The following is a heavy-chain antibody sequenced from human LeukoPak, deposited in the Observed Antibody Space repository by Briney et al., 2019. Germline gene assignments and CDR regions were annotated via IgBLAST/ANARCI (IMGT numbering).Heavy chain of an antibody. V-gene: IGHV1-69*04. CDR1: GGTFSSYT. D-gene: IGHD5-18*01. J-gene: IGHJ4*02. CDR3: ARDRGEGYSYGN. Sequence: SVKVSCKASGGTFSSYTISWVRQAPGQGLEWMGRIIPILGIANYAQKFQGRVTMTRDTSISTAYMELSRLRSDDTAVYYCARDRGEGYSYGNWGQGTLVTVSS. CDR2: IIPILGIA.